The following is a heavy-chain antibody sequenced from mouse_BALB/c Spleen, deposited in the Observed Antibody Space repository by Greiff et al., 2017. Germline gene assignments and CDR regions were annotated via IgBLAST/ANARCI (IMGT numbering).Heavy chain of an antibody. V-gene: IGHV1-63*02. Sequence: VQLQQSGAELVRPGTSVKISCKASGYTFTNYWLGWVKQRPGHGLEWIGDVYPGGGYTNYNEKFKGKATLTADTSSSTAYMQLSSLTSEDSAVYFCARSGLRLRGYAMDYWGQGTSVTVSS. CDR3: ARSGLRLRGYAMDY. J-gene: IGHJ4*01. CDR1: GYTFTNYW. D-gene: IGHD1-2*01. CDR2: VYPGGGYT.